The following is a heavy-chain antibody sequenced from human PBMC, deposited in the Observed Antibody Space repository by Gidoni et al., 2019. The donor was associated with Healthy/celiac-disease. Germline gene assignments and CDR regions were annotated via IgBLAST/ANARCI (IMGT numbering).Heavy chain of an antibody. V-gene: IGHV3-74*01. CDR2: INRDGSST. Sequence: EVQLVESGGGLVQPGGSLRRSCAASGFTFSSYWMHWVRQAPGKGLVWVSRINRDGSSTSYADSVKGRFTISRDNAKNTLYLQMNSLRAEDTAVYYCARDSAYSGYDPHDAFDIWGQGTMVTVSS. CDR1: GFTFSSYW. CDR3: ARDSAYSGYDPHDAFDI. D-gene: IGHD5-12*01. J-gene: IGHJ3*02.